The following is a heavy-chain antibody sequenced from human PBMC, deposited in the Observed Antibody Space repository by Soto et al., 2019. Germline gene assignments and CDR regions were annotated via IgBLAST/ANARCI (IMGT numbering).Heavy chain of an antibody. CDR1: GYTFTSYG. J-gene: IGHJ4*02. V-gene: IGHV1-18*01. Sequence: QVQLVQSGAEVKKPGASVKVSCKASGYTFTSYGISWVRQAPGQGLEWMGWISAYNGNTNYAQKLQGRVTMTTDNSPSTDYLALRILSADATAVYYCARDTGSESDYWGQGTLVTLSS. D-gene: IGHD5-12*01. CDR3: ARDTGSESDY. CDR2: ISAYNGNT.